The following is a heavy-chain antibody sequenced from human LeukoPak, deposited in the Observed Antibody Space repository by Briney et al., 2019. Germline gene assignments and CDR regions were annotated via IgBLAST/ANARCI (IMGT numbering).Heavy chain of an antibody. Sequence: ASVKVSCKASGCSFYSYGVSGVRQAPGQGLEWMGRLIPFVGVPNYAQTFQGRVTITADKSTSTVYMELSSLTSDDTAVYYCAIDSGTTFREVTSLYWGQGTLVTVSS. V-gene: IGHV1-69*04. CDR3: AIDSGTTFREVTSLY. CDR1: GCSFYSYG. J-gene: IGHJ4*01. CDR2: LIPFVGVP. D-gene: IGHD1-1*01.